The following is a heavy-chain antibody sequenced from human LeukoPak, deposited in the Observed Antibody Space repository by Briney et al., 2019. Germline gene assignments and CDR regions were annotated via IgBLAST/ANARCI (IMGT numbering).Heavy chain of an antibody. D-gene: IGHD3-9*01. Sequence: SETLSLTCTVSGGSISSYYWSWIRQPAGKGLEWIGRIYTSGSTNYNPSLKSRVTMSVDTSKNQFSLKLSSVTAADTAVYYCAGPYYDILTGAYYGMDVWGQGTTVTVSS. J-gene: IGHJ6*02. CDR3: AGPYYDILTGAYYGMDV. CDR2: IYTSGST. V-gene: IGHV4-4*07. CDR1: GGSISSYY.